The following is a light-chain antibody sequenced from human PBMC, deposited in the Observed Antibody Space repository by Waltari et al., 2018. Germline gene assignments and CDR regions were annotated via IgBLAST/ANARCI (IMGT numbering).Light chain of an antibody. V-gene: IGLV2-23*01. CDR1: LGTSNL. CDR3: CSNNEGHTHV. J-gene: IGLJ1*01. CDR2: HSS. Sequence: QSALTQPASVSGSPGQSVTITCPGALGTSNLVSWYQPLPGTVPKLILYHSSERPSGTSIRFAGSRAGDTASLTISGLQAEDEADYYCCSNNEGHTHVFGTGTRVTVL.